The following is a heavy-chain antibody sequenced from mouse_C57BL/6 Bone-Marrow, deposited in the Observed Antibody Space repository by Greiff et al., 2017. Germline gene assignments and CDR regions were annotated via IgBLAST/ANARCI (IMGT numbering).Heavy chain of an antibody. CDR2: IDPANGNT. Sequence: VQLQQSVAELVRPGASVKLSCTASGFNFKNTYMHWVKQRPEQGLEWIGRIDPANGNTKYAPKFQGKATITADTSSNTAYLQLSSLTSEDTAIYYFASSSTTVRDWYFDVWGTGTTVTVSS. V-gene: IGHV14-3*01. D-gene: IGHD1-1*01. J-gene: IGHJ1*03. CDR1: GFNFKNTY. CDR3: ASSSTTVRDWYFDV.